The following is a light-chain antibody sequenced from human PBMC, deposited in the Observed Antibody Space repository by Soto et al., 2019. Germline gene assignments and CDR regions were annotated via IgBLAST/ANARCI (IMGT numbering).Light chain of an antibody. J-gene: IGLJ1*01. CDR2: GNS. Sequence: QAVGTQPPSVSGAPGQRVTISCTGSSSNIGAGYDVHWYQQLPGTAPKLLIYGNSNRPSGVPDRFSGSKSGTSASLAITGLQAEDEADYYCQSYDSSLSCVFGTGTKLTVL. CDR3: QSYDSSLSCV. CDR1: SSNIGAGYD. V-gene: IGLV1-40*01.